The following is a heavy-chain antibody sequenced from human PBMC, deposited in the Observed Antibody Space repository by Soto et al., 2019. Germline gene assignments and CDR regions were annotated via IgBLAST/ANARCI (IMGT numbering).Heavy chain of an antibody. D-gene: IGHD5-12*01. V-gene: IGHV3-64*01. CDR3: AIERYSGYDFDAFDI. CDR1: EFTFYNYV. CDR2: IYSNGGST. Sequence: EVQLVESGGGLVQPGGSLRLSCAASEFTFYNYVMHWVRQAPGKGLEYVAGIYSNGGSTYYANSVKGRFTISRDNSKNMLYLQMGSLRAEDMAVYYCAIERYSGYDFDAFDIWGQGTMVTVSS. J-gene: IGHJ3*02.